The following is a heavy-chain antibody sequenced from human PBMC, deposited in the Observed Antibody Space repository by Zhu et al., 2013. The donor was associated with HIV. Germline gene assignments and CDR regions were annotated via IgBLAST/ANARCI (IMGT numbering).Heavy chain of an antibody. D-gene: IGHD1-7*01. V-gene: IGHV4-4*02. J-gene: IGHJ4*02. CDR2: IYHSGTT. CDR1: GVSISSSYW. Sequence: QVQLQESGPGLVKPSETLSLTCAVSGVSISSSYWWSWVLQPPGKGLQWIGEIYHSGTTNYNPSLESRVTISMDKSKNHLSLILTSVTAADTAVYYCARHVGVPGTRGFDYWGPGTLGHRLL. CDR3: ARHVGVPGTRGFDY.